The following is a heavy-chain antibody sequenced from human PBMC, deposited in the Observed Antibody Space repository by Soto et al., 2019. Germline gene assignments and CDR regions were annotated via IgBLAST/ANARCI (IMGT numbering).Heavy chain of an antibody. CDR2: IIPIFVTA. Sequence: SVKPSCKASGGTFSSYAIGWGRQAAGQVLEWMGGIIPIFVTANYAQKFQGRVTITADESTSTAYMELSSLRSEDTAVYYCATNRYLNYDILTGYPDYWGQGTLVTVSS. V-gene: IGHV1-69*13. J-gene: IGHJ4*02. CDR3: ATNRYLNYDILTGYPDY. D-gene: IGHD3-9*01. CDR1: GGTFSSYA.